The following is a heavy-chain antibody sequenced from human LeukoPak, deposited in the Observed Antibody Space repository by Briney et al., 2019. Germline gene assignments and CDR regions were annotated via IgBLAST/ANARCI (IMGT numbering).Heavy chain of an antibody. D-gene: IGHD5-24*01. CDR2: IYPGDSDT. CDR1: GYSFTSYW. J-gene: IGHJ6*02. CDR3: ARRRDGYNSYYYYGMDV. Sequence: GESLKISCKGSGYSFTSYWIGWVRQMPGKGLEWMGIIYPGDSDTRYSPSFQGQVTISADKSISTAYLQWSSLKASDTAMYYCARRRDGYNSYYYYGMDVWGQGTTVTVSS. V-gene: IGHV5-51*01.